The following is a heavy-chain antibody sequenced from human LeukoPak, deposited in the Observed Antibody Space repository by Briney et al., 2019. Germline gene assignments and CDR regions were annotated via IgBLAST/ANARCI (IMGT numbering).Heavy chain of an antibody. CDR1: GYTFTSYD. CDR3: GRGGGGHHDDDFDY. Sequence: ASVKVSCKASGYTFTSYDINWVRQATGQGLEWLGWMNPNSGNTGYAQKFQGRVTMTRNTSISTAYMELSSLRSEDTAVYYCGRGGGGHHDDDFDYWGQGTLVTVSS. J-gene: IGHJ4*02. D-gene: IGHD1-1*01. CDR2: MNPNSGNT. V-gene: IGHV1-8*01.